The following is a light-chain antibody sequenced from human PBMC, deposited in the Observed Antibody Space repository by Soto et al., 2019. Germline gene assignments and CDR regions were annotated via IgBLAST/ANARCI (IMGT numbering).Light chain of an antibody. Sequence: IVLTQSPGTLSLSPGERATLSCRASQSVSSSYLAWYQQKPGQAPRLLIYGASGRATGIPDRFSGSGSGTDFTLTISRLEPEDFAVYYCQQYGSSPTFGQGTKVEIK. CDR3: QQYGSSPT. V-gene: IGKV3-20*01. J-gene: IGKJ1*01. CDR1: QSVSSSY. CDR2: GAS.